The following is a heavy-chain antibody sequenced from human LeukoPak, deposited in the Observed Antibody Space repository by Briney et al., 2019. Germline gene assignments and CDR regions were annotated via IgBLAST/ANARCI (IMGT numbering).Heavy chain of an antibody. J-gene: IGHJ5*02. CDR1: GGSISSGGYY. CDR2: IYHSGST. CDR3: ARTRGYYYDSSGYLVNWFDP. Sequence: SETLSLTCTDSGGSISSGGYYWSWIRQPPGKGLEWIGHIYHSGSTYYNPSLKSRDTISVDRSKNQFSLKLSSVTAADTAVYYCARTRGYYYDSSGYLVNWFDPWGQGTLVTVSS. V-gene: IGHV4-30-2*01. D-gene: IGHD3-22*01.